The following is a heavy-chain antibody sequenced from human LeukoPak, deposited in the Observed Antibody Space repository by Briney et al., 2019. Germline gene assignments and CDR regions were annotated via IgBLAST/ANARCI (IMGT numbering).Heavy chain of an antibody. CDR2: INSDGSST. D-gene: IGHD6-19*01. CDR3: ARGLAGGIAVAGKGIDY. J-gene: IGHJ4*02. CDR1: GFTFSSYW. Sequence: PGGSLRLSCAASGFTFSSYWMHWVRQAPGKGLVWVSRINSDGSSTSYADSVKGRFTISRDNAKNTLYLQMNSLRAEDTAVYYCARGLAGGIAVAGKGIDYWGQGTLVTVSS. V-gene: IGHV3-74*01.